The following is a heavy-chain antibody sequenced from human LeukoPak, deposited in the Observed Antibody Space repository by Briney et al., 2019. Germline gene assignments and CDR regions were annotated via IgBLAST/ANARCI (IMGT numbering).Heavy chain of an antibody. V-gene: IGHV3-23*01. Sequence: GGSLRLSCAASGFTFSGYAMSWVRQAPGKGLEWVSAISGSGGSTYYADSVKGRFTISRDNSKNTLYLQMNSLRAEDTAVYYCARDGGEATTNAFDIWGQGTMVTVSS. CDR1: GFTFSGYA. D-gene: IGHD5-12*01. CDR3: ARDGGEATTNAFDI. CDR2: ISGSGGST. J-gene: IGHJ3*02.